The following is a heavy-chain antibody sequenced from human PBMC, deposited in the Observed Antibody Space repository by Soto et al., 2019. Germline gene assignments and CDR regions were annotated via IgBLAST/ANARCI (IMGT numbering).Heavy chain of an antibody. D-gene: IGHD6-13*01. CDR3: ATSRDIVAADY. CDR1: GGPISSGGYY. Sequence: PSETLSLTCTVSGGPISSGGYYWSWIRQHPGKGLEWIGYIYYSGSTYYNPSLKSRITISVDTSKNQFSLKLSSVTAADTAVYYCATSRDIVAADYWGQGTLVTVSS. J-gene: IGHJ4*02. V-gene: IGHV4-31*03. CDR2: IYYSGST.